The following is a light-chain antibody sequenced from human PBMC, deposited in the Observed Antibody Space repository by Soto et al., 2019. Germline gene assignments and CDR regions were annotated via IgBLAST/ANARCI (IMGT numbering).Light chain of an antibody. CDR2: DAS. Sequence: EIVLTQSPATLSLSPGERATLSCRASQSVSSYLAWYQQKPGQAPRLLIYDASNRATGIPARFSGSGSGTDVTLTISSLEPEDFAVYYCQQRSNWPPAFDQGTRLEIK. J-gene: IGKJ5*01. CDR1: QSVSSY. V-gene: IGKV3-11*01. CDR3: QQRSNWPPA.